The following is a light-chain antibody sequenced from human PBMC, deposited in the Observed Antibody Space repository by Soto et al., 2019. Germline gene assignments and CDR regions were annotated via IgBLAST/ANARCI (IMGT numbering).Light chain of an antibody. CDR3: QQYGSSLSIT. J-gene: IGKJ5*01. V-gene: IGKV3-20*01. CDR1: QSVSSY. CDR2: GAS. Sequence: GLSQSPGTLSFYTGERATLSCRASQSVSSYLAWYQQKPGQAPRLLICGASSRATGIPDRFSGSGSGTDFTLTISRLEPEDFAVYYCQQYGSSLSITFGQGTRLE.